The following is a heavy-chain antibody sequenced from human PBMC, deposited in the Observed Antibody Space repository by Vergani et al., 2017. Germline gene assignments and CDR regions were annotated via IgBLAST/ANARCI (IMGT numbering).Heavy chain of an antibody. Sequence: EVQLVESGGGLVQPGGSLRLSCAASGFTFSSYWMSWVRQAPGKGLEWVANIKQDGSEKYYVDSVKGRFTISRDNAKNSLYLQMNSLRAEDTAVYYCARGPDSVITMIGVVDVYFDYWGQGTLVTVSS. CDR3: ARGPDSVITMIGVVDVYFDY. D-gene: IGHD3-22*01. V-gene: IGHV3-7*01. J-gene: IGHJ4*02. CDR2: IKQDGSEK. CDR1: GFTFSSYW.